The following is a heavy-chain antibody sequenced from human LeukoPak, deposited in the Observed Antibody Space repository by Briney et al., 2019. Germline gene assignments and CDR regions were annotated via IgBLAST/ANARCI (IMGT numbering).Heavy chain of an antibody. CDR1: GGSMSSYY. V-gene: IGHV4-59*08. CDR3: ARHKGLKSPNWFDP. J-gene: IGHJ5*02. CDR2: IYYSGST. Sequence: KPSETLSLTCTVSGGSMSSYYWSWIRQPPGKGLEWIGYIYYSGSTYYNPSLKSRVTISVDTSKNQFSLKLSSVTAADTAVYYCARHKGLKSPNWFDPWGQGTLVTVSS. D-gene: IGHD4/OR15-4a*01.